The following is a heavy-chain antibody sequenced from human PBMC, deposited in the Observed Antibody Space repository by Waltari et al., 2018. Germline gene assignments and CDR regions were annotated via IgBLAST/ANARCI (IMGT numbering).Heavy chain of an antibody. CDR1: GFMFSSYS. CDR3: AKEGLGGDRQFDY. D-gene: IGHD2-21*02. CDR2: ISGDNSYT. V-gene: IGHV3-21*06. Sequence: EVQLVESGGGLVQPGGSLSLSCVAYGFMFSSYSMNWVRLAPGKGLEWVSSISGDNSYTYYSGSVKGRFTISRDNAKNSLFLQMNGLRDEDTAIYYCAKEGLGGDRQFDYWGQGTLVSVSS. J-gene: IGHJ4*02.